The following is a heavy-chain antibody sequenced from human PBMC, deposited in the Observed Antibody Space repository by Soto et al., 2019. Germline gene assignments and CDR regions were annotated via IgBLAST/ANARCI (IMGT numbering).Heavy chain of an antibody. J-gene: IGHJ5*02. D-gene: IGHD3-3*01. V-gene: IGHV4-31*03. CDR1: GGSISSGGYY. CDR3: ARGNVLRFLEWQPKTNWFDP. CDR2: IYYSGST. Sequence: SETLSLTCTVSGGSISSGGYYWSWIRQHPGKGLEWIGYIYYSGSTYYNPSLKSRVTISVDTSKNQFSLKLSSVTAADTAVYYCARGNVLRFLEWQPKTNWFDPWGQGTLVTVSS.